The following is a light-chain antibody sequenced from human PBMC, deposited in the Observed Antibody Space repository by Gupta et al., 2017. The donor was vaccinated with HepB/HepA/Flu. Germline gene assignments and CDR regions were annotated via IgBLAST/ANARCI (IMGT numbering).Light chain of an antibody. J-gene: IGLJ2*01. CDR2: DVS. CDR3: SSLTTSATVV. CDR1: SSDVGVYNY. V-gene: IGLV2-14*01. Sequence: QSALTTLATVPGSPGQSITSSCTGTSSDVGVYNYVSWYRQSPGKAHKLMIYDVSNRPAGVADRFSGSKSGNTASLTISGLQDEDEADYYGSSLTTSATVVFGGGTRLTVL.